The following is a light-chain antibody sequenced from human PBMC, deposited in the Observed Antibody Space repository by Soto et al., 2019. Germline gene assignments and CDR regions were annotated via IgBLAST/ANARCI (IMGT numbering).Light chain of an antibody. CDR2: WAS. V-gene: IGKV4-1*01. Sequence: DIVMTQSPDSLAVSLGERATINCKSNQSVLYSSDNKNYLAWYQQIPGQPPKLLIYWASTRESGVPDRFSGSGSGTDFTLTISSLQAEDVAVYYCQQYYSTPRTFGQVTKVEIK. J-gene: IGKJ1*01. CDR3: QQYYSTPRT. CDR1: QSVLYSSDNKNY.